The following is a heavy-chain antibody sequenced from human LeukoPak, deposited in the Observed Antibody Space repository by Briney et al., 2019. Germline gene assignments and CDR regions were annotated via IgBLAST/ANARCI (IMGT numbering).Heavy chain of an antibody. J-gene: IGHJ4*02. V-gene: IGHV3-30*01. CDR3: ARVPYSSSWQRSGYFDY. Sequence: GGSLRLSCAASGFTFSSYAMHWVRQAPGKGLEWVAVISYDGSNKYYADSVKGRFTISRDNSKNTLYLQMNSLRAEDTAVYYCARVPYSSSWQRSGYFDYWGQGSLLTVAS. CDR2: ISYDGSNK. D-gene: IGHD6-13*01. CDR1: GFTFSSYA.